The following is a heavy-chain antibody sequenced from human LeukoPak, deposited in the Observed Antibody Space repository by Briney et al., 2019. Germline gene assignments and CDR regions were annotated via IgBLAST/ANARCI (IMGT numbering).Heavy chain of an antibody. CDR2: INTNTGNP. J-gene: IGHJ5*02. V-gene: IGHV7-4-1*02. CDR3: ARGENNILTGYLPRINWFDP. D-gene: IGHD3-9*01. Sequence: GASVKVSCKASGYTFTSYAMNWVRQAPGQGLEWMGWINTNTGNPTYAQGFTGRFVFSLDTSVSTAYLQISSLKAEDTAVYYCARGENNILTGYLPRINWFDPWGQGTLVTVSS. CDR1: GYTFTSYA.